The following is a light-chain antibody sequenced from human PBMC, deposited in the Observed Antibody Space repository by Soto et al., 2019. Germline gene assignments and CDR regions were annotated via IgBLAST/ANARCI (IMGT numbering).Light chain of an antibody. CDR2: DTS. J-gene: IGKJ2*01. V-gene: IGKV3-11*01. CDR1: QTIWRY. Sequence: EIVLTQSPGTLSLSPGEGATLSCRASQTIWRYLAWYQQKPGQAPRLLIHDTSNRATGVPARFTGSGSGTDFTLSISSLDPGDFAVYYCQQRSDWPYAFGQGTRLVVK. CDR3: QQRSDWPYA.